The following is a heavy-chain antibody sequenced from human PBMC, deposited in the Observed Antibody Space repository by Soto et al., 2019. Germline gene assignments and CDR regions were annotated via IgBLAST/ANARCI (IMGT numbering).Heavy chain of an antibody. CDR1: GGTFSSYA. D-gene: IGHD1-7*01. CDR3: ASAESHWLKTVTTFLDY. Sequence: SVKVSCKASGGTFSSYAISWVRQAPGQGLEWMGGIIPIFGTANYAQKFQGRVTITADESTSTAYMELSSLRSEDTDVYYCASAESHWLKTVTTFLDYWGQGTLVTVSS. V-gene: IGHV1-69*13. J-gene: IGHJ4*02. CDR2: IIPIFGTA.